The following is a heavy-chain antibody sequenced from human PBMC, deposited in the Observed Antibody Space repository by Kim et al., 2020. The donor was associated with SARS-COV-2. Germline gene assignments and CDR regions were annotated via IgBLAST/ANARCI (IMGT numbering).Heavy chain of an antibody. V-gene: IGHV3-72*01. D-gene: IGHD3-10*01. CDR1: GFTLSDHY. Sequence: GGSLRLSCAASGFTLSDHYMDWVRQAPGKGLEWVGRSRNKANSYTTEYAASVKGRFTISRDDSKNSLYLQMNSLQTEDTAVYYCARLRVIPLRGVSDIWGQGTMVTVSS. J-gene: IGHJ3*02. CDR2: SRNKANSYTT. CDR3: ARLRVIPLRGVSDI.